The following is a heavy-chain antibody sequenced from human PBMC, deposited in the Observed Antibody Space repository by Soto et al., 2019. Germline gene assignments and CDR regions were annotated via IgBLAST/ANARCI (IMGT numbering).Heavy chain of an antibody. J-gene: IGHJ6*03. D-gene: IGHD3-16*01. CDR3: AKFRGPSYSYYSMDV. CDR1: GFTFGSYA. CDR2: ISGSGRTT. V-gene: IGHV3-23*01. Sequence: EVQLLESGGGLVQPGGSLRLSCAASGFTFGSYAMNWLRQAPGRGLECVPFISGSGRTTYYAESVKGRFTVSRDNSKNTLYLQMTSLRAEDTALYYCAKFRGPSYSYYSMDVWGKGTTVTVSS.